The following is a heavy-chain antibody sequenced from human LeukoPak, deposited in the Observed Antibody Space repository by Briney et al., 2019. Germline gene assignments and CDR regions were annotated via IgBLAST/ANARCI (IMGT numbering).Heavy chain of an antibody. D-gene: IGHD3-22*01. Sequence: SETLSLTCAVSGVSISSGGYSWSWIRQPPGKGLEWIGYIYHSGSTYYNPSLKSRVTISVDRSKNQFSLKLSSVTAADTAVYYCARVLLGSSGYCYDVNNWFDPWGQGTLVTVSS. J-gene: IGHJ5*02. V-gene: IGHV4-30-2*01. CDR1: GVSISSGGYS. CDR2: IYHSGST. CDR3: ARVLLGSSGYCYDVNNWFDP.